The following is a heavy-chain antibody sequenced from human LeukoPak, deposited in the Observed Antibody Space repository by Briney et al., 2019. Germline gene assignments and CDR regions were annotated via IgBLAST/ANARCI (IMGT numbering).Heavy chain of an antibody. D-gene: IGHD6-13*01. J-gene: IGHJ4*02. Sequence: GGSLRLSCAASAFTFSSYAMHWVRQAPGKGLEWVAVISYDGSDKYYADSVKGRFTISGDTSKNTLYLQMNSLRAEDTAVYYCARGSRASAASGSDYWGQGTLVTVSS. CDR3: ARGSRASAASGSDY. CDR1: AFTFSSYA. V-gene: IGHV3-30-3*01. CDR2: ISYDGSDK.